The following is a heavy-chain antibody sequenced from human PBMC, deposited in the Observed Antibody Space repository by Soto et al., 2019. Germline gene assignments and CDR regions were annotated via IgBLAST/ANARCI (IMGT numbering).Heavy chain of an antibody. J-gene: IGHJ4*02. CDR1: GGPFPNGGYY. Sequence: QVQLQESGPGLVKPSQTLSLTCTVSGGPFPNGGYYWSWIRQEPGQGLEWIGYTHYSGDTSYNPSLRSRVTISTGTSKSQLSLRLRSVTSADTAVYYCARGDSQVSSVFDYWGQGMLVTVSS. V-gene: IGHV4-31*03. D-gene: IGHD3-16*01. CDR2: THYSGDT. CDR3: ARGDSQVSSVFDY.